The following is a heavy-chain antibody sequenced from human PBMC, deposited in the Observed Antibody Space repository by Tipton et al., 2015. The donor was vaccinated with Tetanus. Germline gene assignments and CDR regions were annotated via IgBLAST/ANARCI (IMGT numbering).Heavy chain of an antibody. D-gene: IGHD1-1*01. J-gene: IGHJ3*02. CDR2: INPYAGGI. CDR3: ASKTMEGIGALDM. V-gene: IGHV1-2*02. CDR1: GYMFTAYY. Sequence: QSGAEVKKPRASVKVSCETSGYMFTAYYLHWVRQAPGEGLEWMGWINPYAGGIDYAQKFHGRVTMTRDRASRTTYMDLSSLKSDDPAVSFCASKTMEGIGALDMWGQGTMVTVSS.